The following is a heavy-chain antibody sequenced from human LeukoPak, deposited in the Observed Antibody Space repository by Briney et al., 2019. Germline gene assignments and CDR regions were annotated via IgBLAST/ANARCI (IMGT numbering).Heavy chain of an antibody. D-gene: IGHD7-27*01. Sequence: PSETLSLTCTVSGGSISRYYWSWIRQPPGKGLEWIGYVYYSASTNYNPSLKSRVTISVDTSKNQFSLKLGSVTAADTAVYYCAKYTGTYFDYWGQGTLVTVSS. CDR3: AKYTGTYFDY. J-gene: IGHJ4*02. CDR2: VYYSAST. V-gene: IGHV4-59*08. CDR1: GGSISRYY.